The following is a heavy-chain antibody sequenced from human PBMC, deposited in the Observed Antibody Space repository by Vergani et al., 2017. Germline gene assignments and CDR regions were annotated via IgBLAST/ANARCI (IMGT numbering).Heavy chain of an antibody. CDR2: IWSKPYGGTT. J-gene: IGHJ4*02. V-gene: IGHV3-49*02. Sequence: LQLQESGPGLVKPSETLSLTCSVSGVSINSRRYSWGWVRQPPGKGLEWVAFIWSKPYGGTTEYAASVKGRFTISRDDSKSIAYLQMSSLKAEDTAVYYCTRDRLDDSYAYFDYWGQGTLVTVSP. CDR1: GVSINSRRYS. D-gene: IGHD3-16*01. CDR3: TRDRLDDSYAYFDY.